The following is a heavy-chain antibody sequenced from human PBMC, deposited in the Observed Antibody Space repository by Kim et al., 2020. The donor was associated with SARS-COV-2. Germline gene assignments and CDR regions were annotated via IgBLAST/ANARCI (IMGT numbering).Heavy chain of an antibody. J-gene: IGHJ4*02. Sequence: TNYEQRLQGRVTVTKDTSTSTAYMELRSLRSDDTAVYYCARDSEYSSSYFWGQGTLVTVSS. D-gene: IGHD6-6*01. CDR2: T. CDR3: ARDSEYSSSYF. V-gene: IGHV1-18*01.